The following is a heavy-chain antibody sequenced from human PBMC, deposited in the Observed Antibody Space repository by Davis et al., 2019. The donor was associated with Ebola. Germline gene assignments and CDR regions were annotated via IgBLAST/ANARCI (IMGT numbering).Heavy chain of an antibody. Sequence: GESLKISCAASGFTFSGYSMSWVRQAPGKGLEWVSSISSDSDYIYYADSAKGRFTISRDNAKNTLYLQMNDLRAEDTAVYYCAREGKIFGCDYWGQGVLVTVSS. CDR2: ISSDSDYI. D-gene: IGHD3-3*01. CDR3: AREGKIFGCDY. CDR1: GFTFSGYS. J-gene: IGHJ4*02. V-gene: IGHV3-21*01.